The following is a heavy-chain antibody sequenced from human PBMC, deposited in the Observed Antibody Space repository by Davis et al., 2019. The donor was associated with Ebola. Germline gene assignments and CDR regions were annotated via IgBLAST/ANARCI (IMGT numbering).Heavy chain of an antibody. CDR1: GFTFSMYS. Sequence: GGSLRLSCAATGFTFSMYSMNWVRQAPGKGLQWVSVIYADGSTYYADSVKGRFTISRDTSKNTMFLQMTGLRAEDTAIYYCARGGLLSALDLWGQGTMVSVSS. J-gene: IGHJ3*01. V-gene: IGHV3-53*01. CDR3: ARGGLLSALDL. CDR2: IYADGST. D-gene: IGHD2-15*01.